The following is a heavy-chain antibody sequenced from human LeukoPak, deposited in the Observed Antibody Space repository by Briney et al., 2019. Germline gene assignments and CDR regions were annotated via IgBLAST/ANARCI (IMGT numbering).Heavy chain of an antibody. Sequence: SETLSLTCAVYGGSFSGYYWSWIRQPPGKGLEWIGEINHSGSTNYNPSPKSRVTISVDTSKNQFSLKLSSVTAADTAVYYCARFPSDCSTASCYLTYWGQGTLVTVSS. CDR1: GGSFSGYY. D-gene: IGHD2-2*01. CDR3: ARFPSDCSTASCYLTY. V-gene: IGHV4-34*01. CDR2: INHSGST. J-gene: IGHJ4*02.